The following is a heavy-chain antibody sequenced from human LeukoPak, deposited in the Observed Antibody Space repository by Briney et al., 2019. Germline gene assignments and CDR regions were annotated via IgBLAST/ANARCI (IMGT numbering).Heavy chain of an antibody. V-gene: IGHV4-59*13. CDR1: GGSISSYY. Sequence: SETLSLTCTVSGGSISSYYWSWIWQPPGKGLEWIGYIYYSGSTNYNPSLKSRVTISVDTSKNQFSLKLSSVTAADTAMYYCARSKTYSGYDSGAFDYWGQGTLVTVSS. CDR2: IYYSGST. J-gene: IGHJ4*02. CDR3: ARSKTYSGYDSGAFDY. D-gene: IGHD5-12*01.